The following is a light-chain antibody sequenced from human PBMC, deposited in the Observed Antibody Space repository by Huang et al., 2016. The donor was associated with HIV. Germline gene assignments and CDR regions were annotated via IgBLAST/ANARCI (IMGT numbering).Light chain of an antibody. CDR3: QQYYSYPPR. CDR2: AAS. CDR1: QGISSY. Sequence: AIRITQSPSSLSASTGDRVTIPCRASQGISSYLAWYQQKPGKAPKLLIYAASTLQSGVPSRFSGSGSGTDFTLTISCLQSEDFATYYCQQYYSYPPRFGQGTRLEIK. V-gene: IGKV1-8*01. J-gene: IGKJ5*01.